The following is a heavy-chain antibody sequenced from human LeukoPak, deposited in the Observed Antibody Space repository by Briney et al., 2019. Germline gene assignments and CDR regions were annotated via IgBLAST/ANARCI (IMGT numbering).Heavy chain of an antibody. CDR2: ISASGST. V-gene: IGHV4-4*09. J-gene: IGHJ4*02. Sequence: SETQSLTCTVSGGSISSYFWSWIRQPPGKGLEWIGYISASGSTNYNPSLKSRVTISVDTSKNQFSLKLSSVTAADTAVYYCARQGLHLDYWGQGTLVTVSS. CDR3: ARQGLHLDY. CDR1: GGSISSYF.